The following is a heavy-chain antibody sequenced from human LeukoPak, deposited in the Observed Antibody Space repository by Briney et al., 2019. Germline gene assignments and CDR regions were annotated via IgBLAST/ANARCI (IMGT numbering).Heavy chain of an antibody. CDR2: INHSGST. CDR3: ASVNCSSTSCYTSVGFDY. CDR1: GGSFSGYY. Sequence: SETLSLTCAVYGGSFSGYYWSWIRQPPGKGLEGIGEINHSGSTNYNPPLKSRVTISVDTSKNQFPLKLSSVTAADTAVYYCASVNCSSTSCYTSVGFDYWGQGTLVTVSS. V-gene: IGHV4-34*01. J-gene: IGHJ4*02. D-gene: IGHD2-2*02.